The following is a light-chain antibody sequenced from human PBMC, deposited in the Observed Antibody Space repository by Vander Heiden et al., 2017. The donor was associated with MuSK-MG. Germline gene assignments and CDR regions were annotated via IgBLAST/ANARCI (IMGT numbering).Light chain of an antibody. CDR3: MIWHSSAWV. V-gene: IGLV5-45*02. Sequence: QAVLTQPSSLSASPGASARPTCTLRSGINVATYRIYWYQQKPGSPPQYLLRYKSDSDKQQGSGVPSRFSGSKDASANAGILLISGLQSEDEADYYCMIWHSSAWVFGGGTKLTVL. CDR1: SGINVATYR. J-gene: IGLJ3*02. CDR2: YKSDSDK.